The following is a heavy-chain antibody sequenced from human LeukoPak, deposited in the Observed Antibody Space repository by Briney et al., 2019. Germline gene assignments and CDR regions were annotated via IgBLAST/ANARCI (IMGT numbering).Heavy chain of an antibody. CDR1: GFTFSSYG. D-gene: IGHD3-22*01. CDR2: IWYDGSNK. J-gene: IGHJ4*02. CDR3: VRDLYDSSGYYHGGY. V-gene: IGHV3-33*01. Sequence: PGRSLRLSCAASGFTFSSYGMHWVRQAPGKGLEWVAVIWYDGSNKYYADSVKGRFTISRDNSKNSLYLQMNSLRAEDTAVYFCVRDLYDSSGYYHGGYWGQGTLVTVSS.